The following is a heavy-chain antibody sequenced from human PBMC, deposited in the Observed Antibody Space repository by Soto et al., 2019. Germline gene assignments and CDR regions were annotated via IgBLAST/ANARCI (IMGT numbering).Heavy chain of an antibody. V-gene: IGHV4-31*03. CDR2: IYYSGST. J-gene: IGHJ5*02. Sequence: SETLSHTCTFSGASIISGGYYWRWIRQHPGKGLEWIGYIYYSGSTYYNPSLKSRVTISVDTSKNQFSLKLSSVTAADTAVYYCARVPSTMFWFDPWGQGTLVTVSS. CDR3: ARVPSTMFWFDP. D-gene: IGHD3-10*02. CDR1: GASIISGGYY.